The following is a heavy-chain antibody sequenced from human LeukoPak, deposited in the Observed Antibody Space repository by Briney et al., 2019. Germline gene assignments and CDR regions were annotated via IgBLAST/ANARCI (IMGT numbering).Heavy chain of an antibody. J-gene: IGHJ4*02. Sequence: PGRSLRLSCAASGFTFSSYAMHWVRQAPGKGLEWVAVISYDGSNKYYADSVKGRFTISRDNSKNTLYLQMNSLRAEDTAVYYCARDLDYWGQGTVVTVSS. CDR1: GFTFSSYA. CDR3: ARDLDY. CDR2: ISYDGSNK. V-gene: IGHV3-30*04.